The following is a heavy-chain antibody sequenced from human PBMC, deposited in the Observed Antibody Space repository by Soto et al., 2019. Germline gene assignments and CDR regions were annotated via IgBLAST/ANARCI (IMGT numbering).Heavy chain of an antibody. D-gene: IGHD5-12*01. V-gene: IGHV1-69*12. J-gene: IGHJ2*01. CDR1: GGTFSSYT. CDR3: ARGNHRWLQLWYFDL. CDR2: IIPIFGTA. Sequence: QVQLVQSGAEVKKPGSSVTVSCKASGGTFSSYTISWVRQAPGQGLEWMGGIIPIFGTANYAQKFQGRVTITADESTSTAYMELSSLRSGDTAVYYCARGNHRWLQLWYFDLWGRGTLVTVSS.